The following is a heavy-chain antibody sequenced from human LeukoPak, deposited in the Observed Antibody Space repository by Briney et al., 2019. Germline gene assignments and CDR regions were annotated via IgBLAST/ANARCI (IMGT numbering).Heavy chain of an antibody. CDR3: ARGERGLYCSSTSCYPVL. D-gene: IGHD2-2*01. Sequence: RPGGSLRLSCAASGFTFSSYSMNWVRQAPGKGLEWVSSISSSSSYIYYADSVKGRFTISRDKAKNSLYLQMNSLRAEDTAVYYCARGERGLYCSSTSCYPVLGGQGTLVTVSS. V-gene: IGHV3-21*01. CDR2: ISSSSSYI. CDR1: GFTFSSYS. J-gene: IGHJ4*02.